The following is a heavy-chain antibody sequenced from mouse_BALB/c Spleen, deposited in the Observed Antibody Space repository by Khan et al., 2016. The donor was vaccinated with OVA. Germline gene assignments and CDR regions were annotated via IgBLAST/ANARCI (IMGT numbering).Heavy chain of an antibody. D-gene: IGHD2-1*01. J-gene: IGHJ1*01. CDR2: ISSGSSPI. Sequence: DVQLVESGGGLVQPGGSRKLSCAASGFTFSSFGIHWVRQAPKKGLEWVAYISSGSSPIYYVDTVKGRFTISRDIPKNTLFLQVTSLRSEDTAMYYCARSGGNFHWYFDVWGAGTSVTVSS. CDR1: GFTFSSFG. CDR3: ARSGGNFHWYFDV. V-gene: IGHV5-17*02.